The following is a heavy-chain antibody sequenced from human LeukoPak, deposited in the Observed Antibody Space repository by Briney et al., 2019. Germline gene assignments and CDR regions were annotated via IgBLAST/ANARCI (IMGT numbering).Heavy chain of an antibody. CDR2: ISSSSSYT. J-gene: IGHJ4*02. CDR3: ASSIAAAGGFDY. CDR1: GFTFSDYH. Sequence: PGGSLRLSCAASGFTFSDYHMSWIRQAPGKGLEWVSYISSSSSYTNYADSVKGRFTISRDNAKNSLYLQMNSLRAEDTAVYYCASSIAAAGGFDYWGQGTLVTVSS. D-gene: IGHD6-13*01. V-gene: IGHV3-11*03.